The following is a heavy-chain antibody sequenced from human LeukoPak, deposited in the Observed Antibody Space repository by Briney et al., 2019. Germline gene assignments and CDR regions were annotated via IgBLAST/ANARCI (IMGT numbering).Heavy chain of an antibody. CDR3: AREIRYYYGSGSYLQFGY. CDR2: ISSSSSYI. D-gene: IGHD3-10*01. J-gene: IGHJ4*02. CDR1: GFTVSSNY. Sequence: GGSLRLSCAASGFTVSSNYMSWVRQAPGKGLEWVSSISSSSSYIYYADSVKGRFTISRDNAKNSLYLQMNSLRAEDTAVYYCAREIRYYYGSGSYLQFGYWGQGTLVTVSS. V-gene: IGHV3-21*01.